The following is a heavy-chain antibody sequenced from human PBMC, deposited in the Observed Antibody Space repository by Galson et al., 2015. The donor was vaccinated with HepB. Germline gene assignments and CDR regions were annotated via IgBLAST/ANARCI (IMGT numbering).Heavy chain of an antibody. J-gene: IGHJ4*02. V-gene: IGHV3-30*18. CDR2: ISYDGSNK. CDR1: GFTFSSYG. CDR3: AKPLSGSGALDY. Sequence: SLRLSCAASGFTFSSYGMHWVRQAPGKGLEWVAVISYDGSNKYYADSVKGRFTISRDNSKNTLYLQMNSLRAEDTAVYYCAKPLSGSGALDYWGQGTLVTVSS. D-gene: IGHD3-3*01.